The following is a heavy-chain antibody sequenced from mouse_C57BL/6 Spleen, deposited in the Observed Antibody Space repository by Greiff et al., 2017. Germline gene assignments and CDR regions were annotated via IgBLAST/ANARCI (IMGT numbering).Heavy chain of an antibody. D-gene: IGHD6-1*01. CDR3: ARSLAYYAMDY. V-gene: IGHV1-69*01. CDR2: IDPSDSYT. J-gene: IGHJ4*01. Sequence: QVQLQQPGAELVMPGASVKLSCKASGYTFTSYWMHWVKQRPGQGLEWIGEIDPSDSYTNYNQKFKGKSTLTVDKSSSTAYMQLSSLASEDSAVCYCARSLAYYAMDYWGQGTSVTVSS. CDR1: GYTFTSYW.